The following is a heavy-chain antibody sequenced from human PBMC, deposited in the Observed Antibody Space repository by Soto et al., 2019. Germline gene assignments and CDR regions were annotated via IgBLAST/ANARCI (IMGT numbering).Heavy chain of an antibody. D-gene: IGHD3-16*01. CDR1: GFTFSSHW. Sequence: EVQLVESGGGLVQPGGSLRLSCAASGFTFSSHWMHWVRQAPGKGLVWVSRINGDGSSTTYADSVKGRFTISRDDAKSTVYLQMTSLSAEDTGVDYCARGLEEWGKPTVIWGQGTVVTVSS. J-gene: IGHJ3*02. CDR2: INGDGSST. V-gene: IGHV3-74*01. CDR3: ARGLEEWGKPTVI.